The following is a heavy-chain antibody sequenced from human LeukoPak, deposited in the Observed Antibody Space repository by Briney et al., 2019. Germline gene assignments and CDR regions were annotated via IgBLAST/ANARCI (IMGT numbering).Heavy chain of an antibody. CDR3: VKDRYQSSGYRALDH. D-gene: IGHD3-22*01. J-gene: IGHJ4*02. Sequence: QVGESLKISCAASGFTFSNYAMSWVRQAPGKGLEWVSDISHNGGSPYYADSVKGRFTISRDNSKNTLYLHVNNLRAEDTAVYYCVKDRYQSSGYRALDHWGQGTLVTVSS. CDR1: GFTFSNYA. V-gene: IGHV3-23*01. CDR2: ISHNGGSP.